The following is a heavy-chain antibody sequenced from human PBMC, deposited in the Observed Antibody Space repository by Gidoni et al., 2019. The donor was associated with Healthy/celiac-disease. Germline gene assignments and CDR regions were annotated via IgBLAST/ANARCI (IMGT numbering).Heavy chain of an antibody. Sequence: QVQLQESGPGLVKPSETLSLTCTVSGCSISSYYWSWIRQPPGKGLEWIGYIYYSGSTNYNPSLKSRVTISVDTSKNQFSLKLSSVTAADTAVYYCARVGCSGGSCYSFDYWGQGTLVTVSS. CDR1: GCSISSYY. J-gene: IGHJ4*02. V-gene: IGHV4-59*01. CDR2: IYYSGST. D-gene: IGHD2-15*01. CDR3: ARVGCSGGSCYSFDY.